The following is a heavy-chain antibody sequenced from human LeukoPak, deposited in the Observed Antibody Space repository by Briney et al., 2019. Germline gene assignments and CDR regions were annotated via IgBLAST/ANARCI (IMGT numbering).Heavy chain of an antibody. CDR1: GGTFGSYA. CDR3: AKEDGNYGSGRYYYFDY. J-gene: IGHJ4*02. V-gene: IGHV1-69*13. D-gene: IGHD3-10*01. Sequence: VRVSCKASGGTFGSYAISWARQAPGQGLEWMGGIIPIFGTANYAQKFQGRVTITTDESTSTAYMELSSLRSEDTAVYYCAKEDGNYGSGRYYYFDYWGQGTLVTVSS. CDR2: IIPIFGTA.